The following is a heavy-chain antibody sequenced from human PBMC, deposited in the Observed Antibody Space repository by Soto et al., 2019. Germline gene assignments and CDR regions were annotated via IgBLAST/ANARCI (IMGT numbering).Heavy chain of an antibody. D-gene: IGHD6-19*01. Sequence: KQSQTLSLTCAISGDSVSSTSAAWNWIRQSPSRGLEWLGRTYYRSKWYNDYAVSVKSRITINPDTSKNQFSLQLNSVTPEDTAVYYCARGGTAVAGNVGFDPWGQGTLVTVSS. CDR1: GDSVSSTSAA. J-gene: IGHJ5*02. V-gene: IGHV6-1*01. CDR3: ARGGTAVAGNVGFDP. CDR2: TYYRSKWYN.